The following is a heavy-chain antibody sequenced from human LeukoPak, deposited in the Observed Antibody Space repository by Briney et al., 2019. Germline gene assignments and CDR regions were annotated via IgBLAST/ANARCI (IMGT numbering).Heavy chain of an antibody. CDR2: ISSSSTI. J-gene: IGHJ4*02. D-gene: IGHD3-22*01. V-gene: IGHV3-48*01. CDR3: ARDLSWYYNISHFPPQGEIFDY. CDR1: GFTFSSYS. Sequence: PGGSLRLSCAASGFTFSSYSMNWVRQAPGKGLEWVSYISSSSTIYYADSVKGRFTISRDNSKNTLYLQMDSLRAEDMAVYYCARDLSWYYNISHFPPQGEIFDYWGQGTLVTVSS.